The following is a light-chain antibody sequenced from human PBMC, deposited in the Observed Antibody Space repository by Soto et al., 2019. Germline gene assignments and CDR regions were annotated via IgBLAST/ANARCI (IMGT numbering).Light chain of an antibody. V-gene: IGLV2-8*01. J-gene: IGLJ2*01. CDR3: SSYAGTNKYVV. CDR2: EGS. Sequence: QSALTQPPSASGSPGQSVTISCTGTSSDVGGYKDVSWYQQHPGKAPKLMIYEGSKRPSGVPDRFSGSKSGNTASLTVSGLQADDEADYYCSSYAGTNKYVVFGGGTKLTVL. CDR1: SSDVGGYKD.